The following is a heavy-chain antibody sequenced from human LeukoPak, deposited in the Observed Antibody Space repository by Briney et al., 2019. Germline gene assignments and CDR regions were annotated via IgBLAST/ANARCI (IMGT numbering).Heavy chain of an antibody. CDR1: GGSISSYY. V-gene: IGHV4-59*01. D-gene: IGHD3-22*01. Sequence: SETLSLTCTVSGGSISSYYWSWIRQPPGKGLEWIGYIYYSGSTNYNPSLKSRVTISVDTSKNQFSLKLSSVTAADTAVYYCARGDYYDSSGYYWLPLDPWGQGALVTVSS. J-gene: IGHJ5*02. CDR3: ARGDYYDSSGYYWLPLDP. CDR2: IYYSGST.